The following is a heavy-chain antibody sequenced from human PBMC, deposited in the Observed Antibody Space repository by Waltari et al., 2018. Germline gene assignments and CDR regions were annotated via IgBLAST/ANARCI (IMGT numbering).Heavy chain of an antibody. CDR3: ARGLGGGEDY. D-gene: IGHD2-21*01. CDR1: GGSLSGYY. V-gene: IGHV4-34*01. CDR2: INHSGST. J-gene: IGHJ4*02. Sequence: QVQLQQWGAGLLKPSETLSLTCAVYGGSLSGYYWSWIRQPPGKGLELIGEINHSGSTNYNPSLKSRVTISVDTSKNQFSLKLSSVTAADTAVYYCARGLGGGEDYWGQGTLVTVSS.